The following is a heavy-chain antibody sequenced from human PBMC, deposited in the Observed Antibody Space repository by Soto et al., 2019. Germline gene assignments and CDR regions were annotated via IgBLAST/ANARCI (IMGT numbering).Heavy chain of an antibody. CDR1: GYTLTELS. V-gene: IGHV5-10-1*01. CDR3: ARSTWGHSAPVDY. CDR2: FDPSDSYT. J-gene: IGHJ4*02. Sequence: SCKVSGYTLTELSMHWVRQAPGKGLEWMGGFDPSDSYTNYSPSFQGHVTISADKSISTAYLQWSSLKASDTAMYYCARSTWGHSAPVDYWGQGTLVTVSS. D-gene: IGHD3-16*01.